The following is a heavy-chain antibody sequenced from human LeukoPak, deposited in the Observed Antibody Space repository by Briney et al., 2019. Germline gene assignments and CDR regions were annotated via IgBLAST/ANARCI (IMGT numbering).Heavy chain of an antibody. J-gene: IGHJ4*02. Sequence: WINTNTGNPTYAQGFTGRFVFSLDTSVSTAYLQISSLKAEDTAVYYCARAYYDILTGYDYWGQGTLVTVSS. CDR2: INTNTGNP. D-gene: IGHD3-9*01. V-gene: IGHV7-4-1*02. CDR3: ARAYYDILTGYDY.